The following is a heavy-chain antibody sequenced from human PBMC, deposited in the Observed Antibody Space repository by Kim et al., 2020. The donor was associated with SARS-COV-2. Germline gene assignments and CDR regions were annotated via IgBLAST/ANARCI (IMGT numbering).Heavy chain of an antibody. D-gene: IGHD3-9*01. Sequence: SETPSLTCTVSGGSISSYYWSWIRQPPGKGLEWIGYIYYSGSTNYNPSLKSRVTISVDTSKNQFSLKLSSVTAADTAVYYCARDVTYYDILTGQKPGHFDYCGQGTLVTVSS. CDR2: IYYSGST. CDR3: ARDVTYYDILTGQKPGHFDY. J-gene: IGHJ4*02. V-gene: IGHV4-59*01. CDR1: GGSISSYY.